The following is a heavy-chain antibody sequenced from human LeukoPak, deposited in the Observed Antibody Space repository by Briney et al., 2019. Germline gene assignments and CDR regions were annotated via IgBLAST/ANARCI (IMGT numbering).Heavy chain of an antibody. Sequence: SETLSLTCAVYGGSFSDYYWTWIRQPPGKGLEWIGEINHSGSTNYNPSLKSRVTISVDTPKNQFSLKLSSVTAADTAVYYCARDPLDYGDYVFVLHTGRSGWYFDLWGRGTLVTVSS. CDR2: INHSGST. J-gene: IGHJ2*01. CDR1: GGSFSDYY. CDR3: ARDPLDYGDYVFVLHTGRSGWYFDL. D-gene: IGHD4-17*01. V-gene: IGHV4-34*01.